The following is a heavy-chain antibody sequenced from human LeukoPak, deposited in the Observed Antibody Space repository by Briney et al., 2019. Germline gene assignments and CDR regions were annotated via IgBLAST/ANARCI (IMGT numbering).Heavy chain of an antibody. CDR3: AKAVFIVATVRVRGEYYFDY. V-gene: IGHV3-23*01. Sequence: GGTLRLSCAASGFTFSSYGVSWVRQAPGKGLEWVPAISGSGGSTYYADSVKGRFTISRDNSKNTLYLQMNSLRAEDTAVYYCAKAVFIVATVRVRGEYYFDYWGQGTLVTVSS. D-gene: IGHD5-12*01. CDR1: GFTFSSYG. CDR2: ISGSGGST. J-gene: IGHJ4*02.